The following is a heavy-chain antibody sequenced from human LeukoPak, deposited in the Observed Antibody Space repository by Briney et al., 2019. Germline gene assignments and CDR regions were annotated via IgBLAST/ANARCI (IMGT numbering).Heavy chain of an antibody. D-gene: IGHD3-22*01. Sequence: SETLSLTCAVCGGSFSGYYWSWIRQPPGKGLEWIGEINHSGSTNYNPSLKSRVTISVDTSKNQFSLNLSSVTAADTAVYYCARPYYYDSRIDPWGQGTLVTVSS. J-gene: IGHJ5*02. CDR1: GGSFSGYY. V-gene: IGHV4-34*01. CDR2: INHSGST. CDR3: ARPYYYDSRIDP.